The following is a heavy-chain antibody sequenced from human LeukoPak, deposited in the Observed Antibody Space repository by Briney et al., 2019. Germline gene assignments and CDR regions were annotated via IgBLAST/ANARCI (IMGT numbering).Heavy chain of an antibody. J-gene: IGHJ5*02. Sequence: ASVKVSCNASGYTFTSYYMHWVRQAPGQGLEWMGIINPSGGSTSYAQKFQGRVTMTRDTATSTVYMELSSLRSEDTAVYYCAKTSSTSPFWFDPWGQGTLVTVSS. CDR2: INPSGGST. D-gene: IGHD2-2*01. CDR1: GYTFTSYY. CDR3: AKTSSTSPFWFDP. V-gene: IGHV1-46*01.